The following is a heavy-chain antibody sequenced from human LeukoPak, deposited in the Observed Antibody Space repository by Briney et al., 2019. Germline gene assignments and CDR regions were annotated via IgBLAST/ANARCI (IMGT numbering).Heavy chain of an antibody. CDR2: IYRNGDT. CDR3: ARAKRDYYDNSGYESYYYFMDV. CDR1: GGSISSDWY. Sequence: SETLSLTCTVSGGSISSDWYWGWVRQPPGNGLEWIGAIYRNGDTYYNPSLKSRVTISLDTSKNQFSLRLNSVAAADTAVYYCARAKRDYYDNSGYESYYYFMDVWGKGTTVTVSS. V-gene: IGHV4-38-2*02. J-gene: IGHJ6*03. D-gene: IGHD3-22*01.